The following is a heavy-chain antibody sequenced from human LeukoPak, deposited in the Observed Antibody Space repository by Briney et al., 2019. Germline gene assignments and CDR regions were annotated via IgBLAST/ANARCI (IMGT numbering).Heavy chain of an antibody. CDR3: ARGYSGYVLALRRYWFDP. CDR1: GGSISSGSYY. Sequence: SETLSLTCTVSGGSISSGSYYWSWIRQPAGKGLEWIGRIYTSGSTHYNPSLKSRVTISVDTSKSQFSLKLSSVTAADTAVYYCARGYSGYVLALRRYWFDPWGQGTLVTVSS. V-gene: IGHV4-61*02. J-gene: IGHJ5*02. CDR2: IYTSGST. D-gene: IGHD5-12*01.